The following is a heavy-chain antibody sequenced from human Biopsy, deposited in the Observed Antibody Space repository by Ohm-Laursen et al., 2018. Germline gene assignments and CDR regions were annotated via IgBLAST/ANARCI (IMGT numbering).Heavy chain of an antibody. J-gene: IGHJ5*02. V-gene: IGHV1-69*06. CDR1: GGTFSASG. CDR2: FIPIFQTT. Sequence: SVKVSCKVIGGTFSASGLSWVRLAPGHGLEFLGGFIPIFQTTHYAQSFQGRVTIVADKSTSTAYMELSSLRSDDTAIYYCATVRGLVWFGELIAWGQGTLVTVSS. CDR3: ATVRGLVWFGELIA. D-gene: IGHD3-10*01.